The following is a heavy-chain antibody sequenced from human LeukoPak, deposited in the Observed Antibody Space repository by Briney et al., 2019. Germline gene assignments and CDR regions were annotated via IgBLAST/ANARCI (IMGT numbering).Heavy chain of an antibody. CDR2: ISGSGGST. CDR1: GFTFSSYA. V-gene: IGHV3-23*01. CDR3: AKVGQCSSTSCYIDYFDY. Sequence: GGSLRLSCAASGFTFSSYAMSWVRQAPGKGLEWVSAISGSGGSTYYADSVKGRFTISRANSKNTLYLQMNSLRAEDTAVYYCAKVGQCSSTSCYIDYFDYWGQGTLVTVSS. D-gene: IGHD2-2*02. J-gene: IGHJ4*02.